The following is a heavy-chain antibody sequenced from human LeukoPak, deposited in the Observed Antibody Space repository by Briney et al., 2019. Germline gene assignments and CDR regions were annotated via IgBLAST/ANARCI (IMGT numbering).Heavy chain of an antibody. CDR3: ARERAVADYYYYMDV. Sequence: KPSETLSLTCAVYGGSFSGYYWGWIRQSPGKGLEWLGEINQSGVTNYNPSLRGRATIAVDPSKNQFSLRLGSLTAADTAIYYCARERAVADYYYYMDVWGKGTTVIVSS. V-gene: IGHV4-34*01. D-gene: IGHD6-19*01. CDR1: GGSFSGYY. J-gene: IGHJ6*03. CDR2: INQSGVT.